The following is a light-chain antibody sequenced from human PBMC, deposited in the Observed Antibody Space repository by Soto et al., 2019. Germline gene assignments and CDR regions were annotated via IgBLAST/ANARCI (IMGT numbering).Light chain of an antibody. V-gene: IGKV1-12*01. Sequence: DIQMTQSPSSVSASVGDRVTITCRASQDISSWLAWYQQKPGNAPKALIFAASTLQRGVPSRFSGSGSGTDFTLTISSLQPEDFATYFCQQADSFPLTFGGGTKVDIK. J-gene: IGKJ4*01. CDR2: AAS. CDR1: QDISSW. CDR3: QQADSFPLT.